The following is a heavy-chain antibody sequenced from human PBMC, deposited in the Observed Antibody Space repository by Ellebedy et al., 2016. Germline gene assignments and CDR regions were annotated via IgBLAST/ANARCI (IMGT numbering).Heavy chain of an antibody. CDR3: ARAAYSGGWPYGLDV. V-gene: IGHV4-59*12. CDR1: GGSLSTFQ. CDR2: MSYSGEA. D-gene: IGHD6-19*01. Sequence: SETLSLXXSVPGGSLSTFQWNWIRQSPGGGLEWVGYMSYSGEATYNLSLESRLTISVDTSTNHLFLEVRSVTAADTAIYYCARAAYSGGWPYGLDVWGPGTTVTVS. J-gene: IGHJ6*02.